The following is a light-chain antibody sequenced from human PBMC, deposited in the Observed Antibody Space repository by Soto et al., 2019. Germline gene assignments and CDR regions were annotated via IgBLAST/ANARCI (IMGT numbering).Light chain of an antibody. J-gene: IGLJ1*01. V-gene: IGLV3-21*02. CDR2: DDS. Sequence: SYELTQPPSVSEAPGQTARITCGGNRIGSKSVQWYEQKAGQAPVLVDYDDSDRPSGIPGRFSGSKSGNTATLTISDVGAGDDADYYCQVWDSSRDHYVFGPGTKLTVL. CDR3: QVWDSSRDHYV. CDR1: RIGSKS.